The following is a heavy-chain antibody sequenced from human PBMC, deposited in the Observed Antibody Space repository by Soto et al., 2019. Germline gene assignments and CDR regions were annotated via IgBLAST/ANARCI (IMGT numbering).Heavy chain of an antibody. CDR2: IYYSGST. Sequence: SDTLSLTCTITGASISSEYWSWIWQPPGKGLEWIGYIYYSGSTNYNPSLKSRVTISVDTSKNQFSLKLSSVTAADTAVYYCARARLSRSWWFDPWGQGTLVTVS. D-gene: IGHD3-10*01. J-gene: IGHJ5*02. CDR1: GASISSEY. V-gene: IGHV4-59*01. CDR3: ARARLSRSWWFDP.